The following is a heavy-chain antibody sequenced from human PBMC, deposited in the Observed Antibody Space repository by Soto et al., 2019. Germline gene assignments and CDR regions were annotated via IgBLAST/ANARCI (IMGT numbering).Heavy chain of an antibody. CDR3: ARGGVGARYWFDP. D-gene: IGHD1-26*01. J-gene: IGHJ5*02. V-gene: IGHV4-59*01. CDR1: GGSTSSYY. Sequence: PSETLSLTCTVSGGSTSSYYWSWIRQPPGKGLEWIGYIYYSGSTNYNPSLKSRVTISVDTSKNQFSLKLSSVTAADTAVYYCARGGVGARYWFDPWGQGTLVTVSS. CDR2: IYYSGST.